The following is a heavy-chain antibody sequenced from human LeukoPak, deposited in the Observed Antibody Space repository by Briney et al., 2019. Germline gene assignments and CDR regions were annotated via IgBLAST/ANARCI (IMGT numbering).Heavy chain of an antibody. CDR2: IYYSGST. D-gene: IGHD1-26*01. CDR1: GDSFSSSSFT. V-gene: IGHV4-39*01. Sequence: SETLSLTCTVSGDSFSSSSFTWGWIRQPPGKGLEWIGNIYYSGSTYYNPSLKSRVTISVDTSQNQFSLKLSSVSAADTAGYYCARHNGWEVCDIWGQGTLVTVSS. CDR3: ARHNGWEVCDI. J-gene: IGHJ4*02.